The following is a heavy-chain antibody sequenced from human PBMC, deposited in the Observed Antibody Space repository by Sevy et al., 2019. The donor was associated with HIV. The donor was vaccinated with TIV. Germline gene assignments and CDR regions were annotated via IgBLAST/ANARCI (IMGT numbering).Heavy chain of an antibody. J-gene: IGHJ6*02. V-gene: IGHV3-48*03. CDR1: GFTFSSYE. Sequence: GGSLRLSCAASGFTFSSYEMNWVRQTPGKGLEWVSYISSSGSTIYYADSVKGRFTISRDNAKNSLYLQMNSLRAEDTAVYYCARATLSGYCSGGSCSPHYYYYGMDVWGQGTTVTVSS. D-gene: IGHD2-15*01. CDR2: ISSSGSTI. CDR3: ARATLSGYCSGGSCSPHYYYYGMDV.